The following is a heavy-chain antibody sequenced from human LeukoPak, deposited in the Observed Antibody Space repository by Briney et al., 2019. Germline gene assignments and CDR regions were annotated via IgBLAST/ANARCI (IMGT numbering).Heavy chain of an antibody. D-gene: IGHD3-9*01. J-gene: IGHJ5*02. CDR1: GFTFSSYG. Sequence: GGSLRLSCAASGFTFSSYGMHWVRQAPGKGLEWVAVIWYDGSNKYYADSVKGRFTISRDNSKNTLYLQMNSLRAEDTAVYYCARAGGYYYFLTPWGQGTLVTVSS. CDR3: ARAGGYYYFLTP. CDR2: IWYDGSNK. V-gene: IGHV3-33*08.